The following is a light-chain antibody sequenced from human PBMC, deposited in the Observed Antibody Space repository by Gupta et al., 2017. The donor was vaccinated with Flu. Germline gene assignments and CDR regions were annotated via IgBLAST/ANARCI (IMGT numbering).Light chain of an antibody. CDR2: AAS. CDR3: QQSYSTPLT. Sequence: PSSLSASVGDRVIITCRASQSISSYLNWYQQKPGKAPKLLIYAASSLQSGVPSRFSGSGSGTDFTLTISSLQPEDFATYYCQQSYSTPLTFGGGTKVEI. J-gene: IGKJ4*01. CDR1: QSISSY. V-gene: IGKV1-39*01.